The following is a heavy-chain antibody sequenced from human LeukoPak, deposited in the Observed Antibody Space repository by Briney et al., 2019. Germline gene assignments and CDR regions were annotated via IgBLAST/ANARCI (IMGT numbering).Heavy chain of an antibody. CDR2: MYTSEST. CDR1: GDSISSYY. J-gene: IGHJ3*02. V-gene: IGHV4-4*07. CDR3: ARVSGYYYRGAFDI. D-gene: IGHD3-22*01. Sequence: KPSETLSLTCTVSGDSISSYYWSWIRQPAGKGLEWIGRMYTSESTNYNPSLKSRVTMSVDTSKNQFSLKLSSVTAADTAVYYCARVSGYYYRGAFDIWGQGTMVTVSS.